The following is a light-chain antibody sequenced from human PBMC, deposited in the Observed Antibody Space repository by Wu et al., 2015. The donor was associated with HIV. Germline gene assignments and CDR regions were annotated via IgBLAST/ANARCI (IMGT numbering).Light chain of an antibody. Sequence: EIVMTQSPATLSVSPGERATLSCRASQSVRNNLAWYQQKPGLAPSLLIYGASTRATGIPARFSGSGSGTDFTLTISSVQSEDFAVYYCQQYNDWRGGLVYTFGQGTKAGDQT. J-gene: IGKJ2*01. CDR1: QSVRNN. V-gene: IGKV3D-15*01. CDR2: GAS. CDR3: QQYNDWRGGLVYT.